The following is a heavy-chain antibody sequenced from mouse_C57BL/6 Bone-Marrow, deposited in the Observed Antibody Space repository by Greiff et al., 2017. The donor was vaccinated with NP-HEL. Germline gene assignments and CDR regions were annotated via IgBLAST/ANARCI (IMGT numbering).Heavy chain of an antibody. D-gene: IGHD2-4*01. V-gene: IGHV1-55*01. CDR2: IYPGSGST. J-gene: IGHJ4*01. Sequence: QVQLQQPGAELVKPGASVKMSCKASGYTFTSYWITWVKQRPGQGLEWIGDIYPGSGSTNYNEKFKSKATLTVDTSSSTAYMQLSSLTSEDSAVYYCARGEGIYYDFRYYAMDYWGQGTSVTVSS. CDR3: ARGEGIYYDFRYYAMDY. CDR1: GYTFTSYW.